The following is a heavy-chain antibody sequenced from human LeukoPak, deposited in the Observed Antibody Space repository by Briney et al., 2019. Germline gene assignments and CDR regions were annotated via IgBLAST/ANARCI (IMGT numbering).Heavy chain of an antibody. Sequence: PGESLKISCKGSGYRFTSYWIGWVRPMPGKGLEWMGIIYPGDSDTRYSPSFQGQVTISADKSISTAYLQWSSLKASDTAMYYCARSPRDYSNHYYYYMDVWGKGTTVTVSS. CDR2: IYPGDSDT. CDR1: GYRFTSYW. CDR3: ARSPRDYSNHYYYYMDV. D-gene: IGHD4-11*01. V-gene: IGHV5-51*01. J-gene: IGHJ6*03.